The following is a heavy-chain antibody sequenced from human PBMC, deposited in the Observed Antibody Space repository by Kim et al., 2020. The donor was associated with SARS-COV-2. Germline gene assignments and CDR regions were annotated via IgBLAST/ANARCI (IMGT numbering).Heavy chain of an antibody. V-gene: IGHV3-30*01. D-gene: IGHD3-22*01. J-gene: IGHJ4*02. Sequence: KGRFTSSRDNSKNTLYLQMNSLRAEDTAVYYCARGVDYYDSSGYYPSFGYWGQGTLVTVSS. CDR3: ARGVDYYDSSGYYPSFGY.